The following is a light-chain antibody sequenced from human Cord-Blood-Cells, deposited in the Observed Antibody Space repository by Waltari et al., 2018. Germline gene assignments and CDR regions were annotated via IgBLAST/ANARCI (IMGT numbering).Light chain of an antibody. CDR2: EVS. CDR3: SSYTSSSTLYV. CDR1: SSDVGGYNS. Sequence: QSALNQPASVSGSPGQSITISCTGTSSDVGGYNSVSLYQQHPGKAPKLMIYEVSNRPSGVSNRFSGSKSGNTASLTISGLQAEDEADYYCSSYTSSSTLYVFGTGTKVTVL. J-gene: IGLJ1*01. V-gene: IGLV2-14*01.